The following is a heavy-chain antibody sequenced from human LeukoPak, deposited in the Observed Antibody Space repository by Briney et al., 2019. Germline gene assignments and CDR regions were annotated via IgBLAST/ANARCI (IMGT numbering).Heavy chain of an antibody. J-gene: IGHJ6*03. CDR1: GYSISSGTYY. D-gene: IGHD2-2*01. CDR2: ISTSGST. CDR3: ARTTDGYCRSTSYSWCYYYYMDV. V-gene: IGHV4-61*02. Sequence: SETLSLTCTVSGYSISSGTYYWTWIRQPAGKGLGWIGRISTSGSTNYNPALKSRVTISVDTSKNQFSLKLSSVTAADTAVYYCARTTDGYCRSTSYSWCYYYYMDVRGKGTTVTVSS.